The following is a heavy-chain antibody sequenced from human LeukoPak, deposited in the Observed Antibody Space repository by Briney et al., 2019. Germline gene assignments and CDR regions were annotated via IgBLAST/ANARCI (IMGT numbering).Heavy chain of an antibody. D-gene: IGHD3-3*01. Sequence: SVKVSCKASGGTFSSYAISWVRQAPGQGLEWMRRIIPILGIANYAQKFQGRVTITADKSTSTAYMELSSLRSEDTAVYYCARYEDDFWSGPEVYWGQGTLVTVSS. J-gene: IGHJ4*02. CDR3: ARYEDDFWSGPEVY. CDR1: GGTFSSYA. V-gene: IGHV1-69*04. CDR2: IIPILGIA.